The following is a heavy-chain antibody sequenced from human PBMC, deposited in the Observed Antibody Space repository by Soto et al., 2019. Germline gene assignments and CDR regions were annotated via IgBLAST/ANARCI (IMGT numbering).Heavy chain of an antibody. D-gene: IGHD2-8*01. CDR1: SASISSSSYY. Sequence: SVTLSLTCTVSSASISSSSYYWGWIRQPPGKGLEWIGSIYYSGSTYYNPSLKSRVTISVDTSKNQFSLKLSSVTAADTAVYYCARRGYYAISAFDIWGQGTMVT. J-gene: IGHJ3*02. V-gene: IGHV4-39*01. CDR3: ARRGYYAISAFDI. CDR2: IYYSGST.